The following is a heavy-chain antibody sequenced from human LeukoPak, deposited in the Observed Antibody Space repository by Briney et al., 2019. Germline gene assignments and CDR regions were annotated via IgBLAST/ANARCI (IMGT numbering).Heavy chain of an antibody. CDR1: GFSFSTYD. CDR2: ITANTRGSIT. D-gene: IGHD2/OR15-2a*01. J-gene: IGHJ4*02. CDR3: ARGGYFSFDY. V-gene: IGHV3-23*01. Sequence: GGSLRLSCVTSGFSFSTYDMSWVRQAPGRGLEWVSGITANTRGSITYYADSVKGRFTISRDSSKDTLYLQMNSLRAEDTAVHFCARGGYFSFDYWGQGTLVTVSS.